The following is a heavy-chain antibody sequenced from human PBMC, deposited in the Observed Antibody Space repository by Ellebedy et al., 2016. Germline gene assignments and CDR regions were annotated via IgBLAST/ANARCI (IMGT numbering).Heavy chain of an antibody. CDR2: INPSSGST. Sequence: ASVKVSCKASGYTFTTYYMHWVRQAPGQGLEWMGIINPSSGSTTYAQKFQGRVTMTRDTSTSTVYMELSSLRAEDTAVYYCAREVIGADGIQPNYDSWGQGSLVTVSS. CDR1: GYTFTTYY. CDR3: AREVIGADGIQPNYDS. V-gene: IGHV1-46*01. D-gene: IGHD6-13*01. J-gene: IGHJ4*02.